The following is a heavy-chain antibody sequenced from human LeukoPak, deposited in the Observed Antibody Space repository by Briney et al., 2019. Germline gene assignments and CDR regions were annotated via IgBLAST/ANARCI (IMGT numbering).Heavy chain of an antibody. CDR3: ARDHDWGVDN. V-gene: IGHV1-2*02. Sequence: ASVKVSCKASGFTXTDHYMHGVRQAPGQGLEWMGWINAKRGDTNYAQNFQDRVTMTRDTSISTVYMKLSRLTVDDTAVYYCARDHDWGVDNWGQGTLVTVSS. CDR2: INAKRGDT. D-gene: IGHD7-27*01. J-gene: IGHJ4*02. CDR1: GFTXTDHY.